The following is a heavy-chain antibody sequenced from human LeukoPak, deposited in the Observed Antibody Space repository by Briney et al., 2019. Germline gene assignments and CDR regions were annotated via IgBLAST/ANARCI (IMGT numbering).Heavy chain of an antibody. D-gene: IGHD4-11*01. V-gene: IGHV4-61*02. CDR3: ARSELNSNYAGLSYYYYMDV. Sequence: SETLSLTCTVSGGSISSGSYYWSWIRQPAGKGLEWIGRIYTSGSTNYNPSLKSRVTISVDTSKNQFSLKLSSVTAADTAVYYCARSELNSNYAGLSYYYYMDVWGKGTTVTVSS. J-gene: IGHJ6*03. CDR1: GGSISSGSYY. CDR2: IYTSGST.